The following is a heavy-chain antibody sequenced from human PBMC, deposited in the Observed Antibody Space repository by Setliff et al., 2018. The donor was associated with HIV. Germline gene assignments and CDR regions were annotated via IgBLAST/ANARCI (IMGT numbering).Heavy chain of an antibody. CDR1: GGSISSGGYY. V-gene: IGHV4-31*03. J-gene: IGHJ6*03. CDR3: ARARGLLPYYNLDV. CDR2: IYYSGST. D-gene: IGHD3-10*01. Sequence: SETLSLTCTVSGGSISSGGYYWSWIRQHPGKGLEWIGYIYYSGSTYYNPSLKSRVTMSVDASKNQFSLKLSSVTVADTAVYYCARARGLLPYYNLDVWGKGTTVTVSS.